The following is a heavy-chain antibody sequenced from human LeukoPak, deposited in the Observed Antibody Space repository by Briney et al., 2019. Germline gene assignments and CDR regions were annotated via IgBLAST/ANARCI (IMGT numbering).Heavy chain of an antibody. D-gene: IGHD6-19*01. Sequence: GGSLRLSCAVSGFTITNYGMSWVRQAPGEGLEWVSAIDVSGDTEYYADSVKGRFIISRDNSRNTLYLQINSLRGEDTALYYCAQEYSSGWYPNWGQGTLVTVSS. CDR3: AQEYSSGWYPN. CDR1: GFTITNYG. J-gene: IGHJ4*02. V-gene: IGHV3-23*01. CDR2: IDVSGDTE.